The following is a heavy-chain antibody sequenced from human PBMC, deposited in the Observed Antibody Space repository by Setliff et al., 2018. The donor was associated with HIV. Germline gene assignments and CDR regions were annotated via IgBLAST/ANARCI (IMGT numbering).Heavy chain of an antibody. CDR1: GGPISNYY. CDR3: ARLSSYRSSSYYFDY. V-gene: IGHV4-59*08. Sequence: PSETLSLTCTVSGGPISNYYWSWIRQPPGKGLEWIGYIYYSGSTNYNPSLKSRVTISVDTSKNQFSLKLNSVTAADTAVYHCARLSSYRSSSYYFDYWGQGALVTVSS. D-gene: IGHD6-6*01. J-gene: IGHJ4*02. CDR2: IYYSGST.